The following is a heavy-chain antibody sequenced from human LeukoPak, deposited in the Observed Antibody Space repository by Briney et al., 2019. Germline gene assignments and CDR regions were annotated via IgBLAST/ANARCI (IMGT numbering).Heavy chain of an antibody. CDR2: IKDDGSEE. CDR1: GFTFSNYW. CDR3: ARIRPGNYFDY. J-gene: IGHJ4*02. D-gene: IGHD6-6*01. Sequence: GGSLRLSCTASGFTFSNYWMRWVRQAPGKGLEWVASIKDDGSEENYVDSVKGRFTISRDNARNSVHVQMNSLRAEDTAVYFCARIRPGNYFDYWGQGALVTVSS. V-gene: IGHV3-7*01.